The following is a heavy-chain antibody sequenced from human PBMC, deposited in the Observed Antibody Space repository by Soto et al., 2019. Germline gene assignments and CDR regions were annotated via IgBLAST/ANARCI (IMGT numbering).Heavy chain of an antibody. V-gene: IGHV3-21*01. CDR2: ISSSSSYI. CDR1: GFTFSTYS. CDR3: ARYDSSGYYWPYYYYGMDV. Sequence: EVQLVESGGGLVKPGGSLRLSCAASGFTFSTYSMNWVRQAQGKGLEWVSSISSSSSYIYYADSVKGRFTISRDNAKNPLYLQMHSLRAEDTAVYYCARYDSSGYYWPYYYYGMDVWGQGTTVTVSS. D-gene: IGHD3-22*01. J-gene: IGHJ6*02.